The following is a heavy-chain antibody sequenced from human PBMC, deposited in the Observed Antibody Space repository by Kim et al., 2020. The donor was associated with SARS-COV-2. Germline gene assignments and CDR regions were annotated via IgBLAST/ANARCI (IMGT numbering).Heavy chain of an antibody. CDR2: IYTSGST. J-gene: IGHJ3*02. D-gene: IGHD3-3*01. Sequence: SETLSLTCTVSGGSISSGSYYWSWIRQPAGKGLEWIGRIYTSGSTNYNPSLKSRVTISVDTSKNQFSLKLSSVTAADTAVHYCARERGGGITVNDAFDIWGQGTMVTVSS. CDR3: ARERGGGITVNDAFDI. V-gene: IGHV4-61*02. CDR1: GGSISSGSYY.